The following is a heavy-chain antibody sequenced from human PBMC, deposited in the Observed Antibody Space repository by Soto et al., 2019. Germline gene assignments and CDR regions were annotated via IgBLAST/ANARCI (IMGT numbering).Heavy chain of an antibody. CDR2: IYYSGST. V-gene: IGHV4-39*01. Sequence: TLSLTCTVSGGSISSSSYYWGWIRQPPGKGLEWIGSIYYSGSTYYNPSLKSRVTISVDTSKNQFSLKLSSVTAADTAVYYCARQFVRGVILMTPNWFDPWGQGTLVTVSS. CDR3: ARQFVRGVILMTPNWFDP. D-gene: IGHD3-10*02. CDR1: GGSISSSSYY. J-gene: IGHJ5*02.